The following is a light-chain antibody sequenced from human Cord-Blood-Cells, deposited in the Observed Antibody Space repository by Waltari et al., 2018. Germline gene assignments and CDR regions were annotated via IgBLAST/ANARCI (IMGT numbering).Light chain of an antibody. J-gene: IGKJ4*01. CDR3: QQANSFPPT. CDR1: QGISSW. Sequence: DIQMTQSPSAVSASVGDSVTIACRESQGISSWLAWYQQKPRKAPKLLIYAASLLQSGVPSRFRGSGSGTDFTLTISSLQPEDFATYYCQQANSFPPTFGGGTKVEIK. CDR2: AAS. V-gene: IGKV1D-12*01.